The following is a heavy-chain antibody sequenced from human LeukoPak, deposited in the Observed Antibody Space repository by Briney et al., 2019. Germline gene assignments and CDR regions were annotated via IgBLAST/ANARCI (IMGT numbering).Heavy chain of an antibody. V-gene: IGHV5-51*01. CDR3: AGQRTDCSCYPFDALDL. D-gene: IGHD3-22*01. J-gene: IGHJ3*01. CDR1: GYSFTSYW. Sequence: GESLKISCKGSGYSFTSYWIGWVRQMPGKGLEWMGIIYPGDSDTRYSPSFQGQVTISADKSISTAYLQWSSLKASDTAMYYCAGQRTDCSCYPFDALDLWGQGTMVTVSS. CDR2: IYPGDSDT.